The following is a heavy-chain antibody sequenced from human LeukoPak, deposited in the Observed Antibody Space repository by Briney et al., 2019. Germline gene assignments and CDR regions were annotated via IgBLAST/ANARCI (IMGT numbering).Heavy chain of an antibody. CDR1: GGTFSSYA. Sequence: ASVKVSCKASGGTFSSYAISWVRQAPGQGLEWMGGIIPIFGTANYAQKFQGRVTITADESTSTAYMELSSLRSEDTAVYYCVRDGEGVAISVNYWFAPWGQGTLVTVSS. CDR3: VRDGEGVAISVNYWFAP. V-gene: IGHV1-69*13. D-gene: IGHD3-10*01. CDR2: IIPIFGTA. J-gene: IGHJ5*02.